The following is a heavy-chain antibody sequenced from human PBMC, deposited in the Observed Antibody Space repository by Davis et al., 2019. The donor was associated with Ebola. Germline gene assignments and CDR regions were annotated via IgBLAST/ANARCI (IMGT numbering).Heavy chain of an antibody. CDR1: GFTFANSA. CDR3: AASAGTVGKFDY. Sequence: SVKVSCKASGFTFANSAIQWARQARGQRLEWIAGIVIGSNNIKYAQKFQGRVSITRDMTTSTAYLELSSLRSEDTALYYCAASAGTVGKFDYWGQGTLVTVSS. J-gene: IGHJ4*02. V-gene: IGHV1-58*02. CDR2: IVIGSNNI. D-gene: IGHD1-14*01.